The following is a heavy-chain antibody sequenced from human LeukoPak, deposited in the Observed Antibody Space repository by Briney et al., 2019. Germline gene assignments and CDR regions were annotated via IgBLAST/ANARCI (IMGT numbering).Heavy chain of an antibody. Sequence: SETLSLTCTVSGGSISSGSYYWSWIRQPAGKGLEWIGRIYTSGSTNYNPSLKSRVTISVNTSKNQFSLKLSSVTAADTAVYYCARGSTYYYDSSGYSDDYWGQGTLVTVSS. CDR3: ARGSTYYYDSSGYSDDY. V-gene: IGHV4-61*02. CDR2: IYTSGST. CDR1: GGSISSGSYY. J-gene: IGHJ4*02. D-gene: IGHD3-22*01.